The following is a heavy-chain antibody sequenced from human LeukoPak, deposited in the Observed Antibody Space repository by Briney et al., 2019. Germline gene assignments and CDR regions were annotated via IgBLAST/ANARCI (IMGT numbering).Heavy chain of an antibody. CDR2: IYYSGST. Sequence: PSETLSLTCTVSGGSISTYYWTWIRQPPGKGLEWIGYIYYSGSTNYNPSLKSRVTISVDTSKNQFSLKLSSVTAADTAVYYCARDKGIAATHNAFDIWGQGTMVTVSS. CDR1: GGSISTYY. J-gene: IGHJ3*02. CDR3: ARDKGIAATHNAFDI. D-gene: IGHD6-13*01. V-gene: IGHV4-59*01.